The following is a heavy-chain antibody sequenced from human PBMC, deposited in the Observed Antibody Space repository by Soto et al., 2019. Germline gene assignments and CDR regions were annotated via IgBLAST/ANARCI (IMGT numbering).Heavy chain of an antibody. J-gene: IGHJ4*02. Sequence: GESLKISCKGPRYSFTTNWIAWVRQMPCKGPEWMGSVHFRGSRTRYGPSFEGQITISADRSISTAYLQWRSLKASDSAMYYCATWGGSSWSDYWGKETQVNGSS. V-gene: IGHV5-51*01. CDR3: ATWGGSSWSDY. D-gene: IGHD6-13*01. CDR2: VHFRGSRT. CDR1: RYSFTTNW.